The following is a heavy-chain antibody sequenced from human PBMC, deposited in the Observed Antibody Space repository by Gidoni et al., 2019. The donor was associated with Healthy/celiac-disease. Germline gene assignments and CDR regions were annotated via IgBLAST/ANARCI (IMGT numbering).Heavy chain of an antibody. CDR1: GGTFSSYA. V-gene: IGHV1-69*01. CDR2: IIPIVGTE. J-gene: IGHJ3*02. D-gene: IGHD5-12*01. Sequence: QVQLVQSGAEVKKPGSSVTVSCKSSGGTFSSYAISGVRQAHGQGLEGMGGIIPIVGTENDAQKCQGRVKITADESTSTDERERSSVRAEETAVYYCAKGVEMAKIYDAFDIWGQGTMVTVSS. CDR3: AKGVEMAKIYDAFDI.